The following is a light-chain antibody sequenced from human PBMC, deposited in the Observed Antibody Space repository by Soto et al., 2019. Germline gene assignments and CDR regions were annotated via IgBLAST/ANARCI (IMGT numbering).Light chain of an antibody. CDR3: QQYNNWPPIT. CDR1: QSVSSN. V-gene: IGKV3-15*01. CDR2: GAS. J-gene: IGKJ5*01. Sequence: EIVMTQSPATLSVSPGERATLSCRASQSVSSNLAWYQQKPGQAPRLLIYGASTRATGIPARFSGSGSGTEFTLTISSLQSEDFALYSCQQYNNWPPITFGQGTRLEIK.